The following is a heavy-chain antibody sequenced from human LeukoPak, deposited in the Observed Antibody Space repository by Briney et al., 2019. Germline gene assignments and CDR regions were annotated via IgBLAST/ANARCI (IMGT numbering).Heavy chain of an antibody. Sequence: QTGGSLTLSCAGSGFTFSSYWMTWVRQAPGQGLEWVANIEEYGRQIYYVDSVKGRFTISRDNAKNSVYLQMNSLRDEDTAVYYCARVGRVTTPRYCDYWGQGTRVTVSS. CDR3: ARVGRVTTPRYCDY. V-gene: IGHV3-7*01. CDR1: GFTFSSYW. CDR2: IEEYGRQI. D-gene: IGHD4-17*01. J-gene: IGHJ4*02.